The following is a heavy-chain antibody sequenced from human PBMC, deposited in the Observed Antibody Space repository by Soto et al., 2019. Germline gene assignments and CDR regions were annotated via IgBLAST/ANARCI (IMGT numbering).Heavy chain of an antibody. V-gene: IGHV1-69*01. CDR2: IIPILGTS. CDR3: ARVAPVDYSNYGWFDS. J-gene: IGHJ5*01. D-gene: IGHD4-4*01. CDR1: GGTFSSYG. Sequence: QVQLVQSGAEVWKPGSSVKVSCKAFGGTFSSYGISWVRQAPGQGLEWMGGIIPILGTSNYAQKFQGRVTITADESTNTAYMELSSLRSEDTAIYYCARVAPVDYSNYGWFDSWGQGTLVTVSS.